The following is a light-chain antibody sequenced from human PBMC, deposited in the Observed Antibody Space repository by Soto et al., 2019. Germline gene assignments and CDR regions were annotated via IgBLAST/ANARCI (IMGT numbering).Light chain of an antibody. CDR2: GAS. V-gene: IGKV3D-20*02. Sequence: DSGLGQSRGTLSLSRGEIAARSGRASQSVSNNYLAWYQQKPGQAPRLLIYGASNRATGIPDRFSGSGSGTDFTLTISGLEPEDFAVYYCQQRYSWPLTFGGGTKVDIK. CDR3: QQRYSWPLT. J-gene: IGKJ4*01. CDR1: QSVSNNY.